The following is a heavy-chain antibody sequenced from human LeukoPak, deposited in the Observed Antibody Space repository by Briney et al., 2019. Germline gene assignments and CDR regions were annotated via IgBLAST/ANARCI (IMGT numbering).Heavy chain of an antibody. CDR3: ARGITIFGVVIMGCYYYMDV. Sequence: SETLSLTCTVSGGSISIYYWRWIRQPTGRGLEWIGYIYYRGSPNFNSSLKGRVPLSVDTSKDQFSLKLSSVTAADTAVYYCARGITIFGVVIMGCYYYMDVWGKGTTVTVSS. CDR1: GGSISIYY. V-gene: IGHV4-59*01. CDR2: IYYRGSP. J-gene: IGHJ6*03. D-gene: IGHD3-3*01.